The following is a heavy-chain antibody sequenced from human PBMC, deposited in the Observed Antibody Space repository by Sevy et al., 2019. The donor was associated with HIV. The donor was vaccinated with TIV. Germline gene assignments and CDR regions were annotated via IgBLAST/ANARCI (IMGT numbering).Heavy chain of an antibody. CDR1: GGTSSSYA. D-gene: IGHD4-4*01. J-gene: IGHJ6*03. Sequence: ASVKVSCKASGGTSSSYAISWVRQAPGQGLEWMGGIIPIFGTANYAQKFQGRVTITADESTSTAYMELSSLRSEDTAVYYCARAADYSSHYYYYYMDVWGKGTTVTVSS. V-gene: IGHV1-69*13. CDR3: ARAADYSSHYYYYYMDV. CDR2: IIPIFGTA.